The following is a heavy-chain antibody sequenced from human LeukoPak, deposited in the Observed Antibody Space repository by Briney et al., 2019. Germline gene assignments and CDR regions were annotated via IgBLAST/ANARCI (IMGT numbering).Heavy chain of an antibody. CDR1: GFIFIGYG. CDR2: IRPDGHNK. D-gene: IGHD3-3*02. CDR3: AKEGAASWDVDV. J-gene: IGHJ6*04. V-gene: IGHV3-30*02. Sequence: GGSLRLSCAASGFIFIGYGMHWVRQAPGKGPEWVAFIRPDGHNKYYADSVKGRFMISRDNSKNTVDLQMNSLRGDDTAMYHCAKEGAASWDVDVWGKGTTVTVSS.